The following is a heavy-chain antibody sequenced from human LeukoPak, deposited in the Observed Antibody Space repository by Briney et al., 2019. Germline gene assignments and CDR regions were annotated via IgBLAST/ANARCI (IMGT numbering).Heavy chain of an antibody. Sequence: GGSLRLSCAASGFTFSSYGMHWVRQAPGKGLEWVAVISYDGSNKYYADSVKGRFTISRDNSKNTLYLQMNSLRAENTAVYYCARDRSSGFDYWGQGTLVTVSS. CDR1: GFTFSSYG. V-gene: IGHV3-30*03. J-gene: IGHJ4*02. D-gene: IGHD3-22*01. CDR3: ARDRSSGFDY. CDR2: ISYDGSNK.